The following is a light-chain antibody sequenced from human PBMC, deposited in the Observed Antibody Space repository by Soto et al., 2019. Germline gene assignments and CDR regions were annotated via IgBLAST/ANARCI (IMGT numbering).Light chain of an antibody. J-gene: IGKJ4*01. Sequence: EIVLTQSPATLSLSPGERATLSCRASQSVYSYLAWYQQKPGQAPRLLIYDASNRATGIPARFSGSGSGTDFTLTIGSLEPEDSAVYYCQQRSSWPLTFGGGTKVDIK. CDR2: DAS. V-gene: IGKV3-11*01. CDR1: QSVYSY. CDR3: QQRSSWPLT.